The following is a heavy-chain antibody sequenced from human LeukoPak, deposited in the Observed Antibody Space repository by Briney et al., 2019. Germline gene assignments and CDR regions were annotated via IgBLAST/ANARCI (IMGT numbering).Heavy chain of an antibody. D-gene: IGHD3-3*01. Sequence: ASVKVSCKASGYTFTSYYMHWVRQAPGQGLEWMGIINPSGGSTSYAQKFQGRVTMTGDTSTSTVYMELSSLRSEDTAVYYCARGTIFGVVTTSCMDVWGQGTTVTVSS. CDR3: ARGTIFGVVTTSCMDV. CDR1: GYTFTSYY. V-gene: IGHV1-46*01. J-gene: IGHJ6*02. CDR2: INPSGGST.